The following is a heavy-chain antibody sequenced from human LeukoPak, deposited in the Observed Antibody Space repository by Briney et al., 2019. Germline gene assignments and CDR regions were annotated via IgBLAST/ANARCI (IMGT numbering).Heavy chain of an antibody. D-gene: IGHD6-19*01. Sequence: SETLSLTCTVSGGSISGYYWSWIRQPPGKGLEWIGCVYSSGSTNYNPSLKGRVTISIDTSKNQFSLRLNSVTAADTAVYYCARAGPSSGWYNFDYWGQGTLVTVSS. CDR2: VYSSGST. J-gene: IGHJ4*02. V-gene: IGHV4-59*01. CDR3: ARAGPSSGWYNFDY. CDR1: GGSISGYY.